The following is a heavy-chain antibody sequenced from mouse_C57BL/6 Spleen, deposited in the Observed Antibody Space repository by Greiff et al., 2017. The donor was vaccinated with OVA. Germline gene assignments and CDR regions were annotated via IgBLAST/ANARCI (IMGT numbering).Heavy chain of an antibody. J-gene: IGHJ2*01. CDR3: AREGSSYVYFYY. CDR2: INPSSGYT. Sequence: QVQLQQSGAELARPGASVKMSCKASGYTFTSYTMHWVKQRPGQGLEWIGYINPSSGYTKYNQKFKDKATLTADKSSSTAYMQLSSLTSEDSAVYYCAREGSSYVYFYYWGQGTTLTAAS. D-gene: IGHD1-1*01. V-gene: IGHV1-4*01. CDR1: GYTFTSYT.